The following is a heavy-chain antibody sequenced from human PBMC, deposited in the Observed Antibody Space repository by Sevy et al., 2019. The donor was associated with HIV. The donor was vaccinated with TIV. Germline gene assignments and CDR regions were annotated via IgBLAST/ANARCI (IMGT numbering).Heavy chain of an antibody. J-gene: IGHJ4*02. CDR2: ISQSGSSV. CDR3: TRDLPPSATTVAHFDY. CDR1: GFIFSSYE. V-gene: IGHV3-48*03. Sequence: GGSLRLSCAASGFIFSSYEMNWVRQAPGKGLEWVSSISQSGSSVYYSDSGKGRFTISRDNAKNSLYLQMNSLRAEDTAVYYCTRDLPPSATTVAHFDYWGQGTLVTVSS. D-gene: IGHD4-17*01.